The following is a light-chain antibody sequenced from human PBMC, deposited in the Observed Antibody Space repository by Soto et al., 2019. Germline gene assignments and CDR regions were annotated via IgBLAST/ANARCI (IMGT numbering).Light chain of an antibody. CDR2: GNT. CDR1: SSNIGAGYD. J-gene: IGLJ3*02. CDR3: SSYTGISTQV. V-gene: IGLV1-40*01. Sequence: QSVLTQPPSVSGAPGQRVTISCTGSSSNIGAGYDVHWYQQLPGTVPKLLIYGNTNRPSGVSYRFSGSKSGNTASLTISGLQAEYEADYYCSSYTGISTQVFGGGTKVTVL.